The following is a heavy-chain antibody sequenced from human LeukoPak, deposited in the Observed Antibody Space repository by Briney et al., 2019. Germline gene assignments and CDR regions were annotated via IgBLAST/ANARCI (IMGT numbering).Heavy chain of an antibody. CDR1: GFTFRNYG. V-gene: IGHV3-30*18. J-gene: IGHJ4*02. Sequence: GGSLRLSCAASGFTFRNYGMHWVRQAPGKGLEWMAVISYDGTNKNYADSVKGRFTISRDNSKNTLYLQMNSLKTDDTAVYYCANYGDYQYFDYWGQGTPVTVSS. CDR3: ANYGDYQYFDY. CDR2: ISYDGTNK. D-gene: IGHD4-17*01.